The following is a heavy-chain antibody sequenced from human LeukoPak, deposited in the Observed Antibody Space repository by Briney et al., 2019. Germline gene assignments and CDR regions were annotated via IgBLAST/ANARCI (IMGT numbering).Heavy chain of an antibody. V-gene: IGHV3-23*01. Sequence: GGSLRLSCAASGFTFSSFATSWVRQAPGKGREWVSGISASGGSTYYADSVKGRFTISRDNSKNTLYLQMNSLRAEDTAVYYCAKGFYDNSASGVFDIWGQGTMVTVSS. CDR2: ISASGGST. CDR1: GFTFSSFA. CDR3: AKGFYDNSASGVFDI. J-gene: IGHJ3*02. D-gene: IGHD3-22*01.